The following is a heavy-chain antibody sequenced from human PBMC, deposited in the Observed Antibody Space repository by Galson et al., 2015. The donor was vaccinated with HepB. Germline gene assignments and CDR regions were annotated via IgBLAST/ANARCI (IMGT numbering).Heavy chain of an antibody. CDR1: GFTFSSYG. J-gene: IGHJ4*02. V-gene: IGHV3-30*18. D-gene: IGHD6-13*01. CDR2: ISYDGSNK. Sequence: SLRLSCAASGFTFSSYGMHWVRQAPGKGLEWVAVISYDGSNKYYADSVKGRFTISRDNSKNTLYLQMNSLRAEDTAVYYCAKGSSSSSWIFDYWGQGTLVTVSS. CDR3: AKGSSSSSWIFDY.